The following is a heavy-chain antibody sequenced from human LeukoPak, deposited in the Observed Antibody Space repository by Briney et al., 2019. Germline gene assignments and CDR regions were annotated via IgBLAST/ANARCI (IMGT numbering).Heavy chain of an antibody. V-gene: IGHV3-23*01. D-gene: IGHD2-15*01. CDR1: GFTFSSYA. CDR2: SSGTGATT. Sequence: GGSLRLSCAASGFTFSSYAMSWVRQAPWKGLEWVSGSSGTGATTYYEDSVKRRFTISRDNAKNTLFLTISSLRAEDTAVYYCAKEVTGGYCSGGNCYAYFEYWGQGTLVTVSS. J-gene: IGHJ4*02. CDR3: AKEVTGGYCSGGNCYAYFEY.